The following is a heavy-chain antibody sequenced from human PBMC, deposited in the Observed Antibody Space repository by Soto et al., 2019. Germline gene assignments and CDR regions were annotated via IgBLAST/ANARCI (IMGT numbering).Heavy chain of an antibody. Sequence: SETLSLTCTVSGGSVSSGSYYWSWIRQPPGKGLEWIGYIYYSGSTNYNPPLKSRVTISVDTSKNQFSLKLSPVTAADTAVYYCARGIEGWYQGRYYYGMDVWGQGTTVTVSS. CDR2: IYYSGST. D-gene: IGHD6-19*01. V-gene: IGHV4-61*01. J-gene: IGHJ6*02. CDR1: GGSVSSGSYY. CDR3: ARGIEGWYQGRYYYGMDV.